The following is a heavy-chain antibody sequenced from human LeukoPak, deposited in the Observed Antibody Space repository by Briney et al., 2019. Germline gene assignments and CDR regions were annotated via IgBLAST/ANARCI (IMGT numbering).Heavy chain of an antibody. V-gene: IGHV4-59*01. Sequence: PSETLSLTCTVSGGSISSYYWSWIRQPPGKGLEWIGHIYNTGSTNYNPSPKSRVTITVDMSKNQISLKLSSVTAADTAVYYCARDVGKYSAYFSYWYFDLWGRGTLVTVSS. CDR3: ARDVGKYSAYFSYWYFDL. CDR2: IYNTGST. J-gene: IGHJ2*01. D-gene: IGHD5-12*01. CDR1: GGSISSYY.